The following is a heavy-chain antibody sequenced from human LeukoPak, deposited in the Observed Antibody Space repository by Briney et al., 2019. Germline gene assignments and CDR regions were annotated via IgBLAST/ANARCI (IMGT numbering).Heavy chain of an antibody. CDR3: ARPASPLGYCSGGSCYDYFDY. CDR2: INTYNGNT. V-gene: IGHV1-18*01. Sequence: ASVKVSCKASGYTFPNYGINWIRQAPGQGLEWMGWINTYNGNTVYPQKLQGRVTMTTDTSTRTVYMELTSLRPDDTAIYYCARPASPLGYCSGGSCYDYFDYWGQGTLVTVSS. J-gene: IGHJ4*02. D-gene: IGHD2-15*01. CDR1: GYTFPNYG.